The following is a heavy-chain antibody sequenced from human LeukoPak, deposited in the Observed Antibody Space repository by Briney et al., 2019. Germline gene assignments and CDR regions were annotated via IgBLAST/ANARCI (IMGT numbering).Heavy chain of an antibody. V-gene: IGHV1-2*02. Sequence: ASVKVSCKASGYTFTGYYIHWVRQAPGQGLEWMGWINPNSGGTHYAQKFQGRVTMTRDTSITTAYMDLSSLRSDDTAVYYCAREEGSRCSDYWGQGTMVTVSS. CDR1: GYTFTGYY. CDR2: INPNSGGT. J-gene: IGHJ4*02. D-gene: IGHD6-19*01. CDR3: AREEGSRCSDY.